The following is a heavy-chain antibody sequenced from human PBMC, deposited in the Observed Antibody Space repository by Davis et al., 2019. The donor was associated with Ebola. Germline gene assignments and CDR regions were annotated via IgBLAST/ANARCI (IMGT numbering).Heavy chain of an antibody. J-gene: IGHJ6*02. CDR3: ARGHSYGSMVYGMDL. CDR2: IYYSGST. Sequence: MPSETLSLTCTVSGGSISSTTDYWGWIRQPPGKGLEWIGSIYYSGSTSYNPSLKSRVSISVDTSKNQFSLKLTSVTAADTAVYYCARGHSYGSMVYGMDLWGQGTTVTVSS. V-gene: IGHV4-39*01. CDR1: GGSISSTTDY. D-gene: IGHD5-18*01.